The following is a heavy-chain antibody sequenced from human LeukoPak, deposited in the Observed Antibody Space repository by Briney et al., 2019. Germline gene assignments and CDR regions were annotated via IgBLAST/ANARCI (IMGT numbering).Heavy chain of an antibody. J-gene: IGHJ6*03. CDR3: AKRSGYCSGGSCYLRHYYYYMDV. V-gene: IGHV3-30*02. CDR1: GFTFSSYG. Sequence: GGSLRLSCAASGFTFSSYGMHWVRQAPGEGLEWVAFIRYDGSNKYYADSVKGRFTISRDNSKNTLYLQMNSLRAEDTAVYYCAKRSGYCSGGSCYLRHYYYYMDVWGKGTTVTVSS. D-gene: IGHD2-15*01. CDR2: IRYDGSNK.